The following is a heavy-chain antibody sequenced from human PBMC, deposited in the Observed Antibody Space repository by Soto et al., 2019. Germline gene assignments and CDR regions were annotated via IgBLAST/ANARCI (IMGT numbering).Heavy chain of an antibody. CDR1: GFTFSTNS. V-gene: IGHV3-23*01. CDR2: ISGGGDST. Sequence: EVQLLESGGGLVQPGGSLRLSCAASGFTFSTNSMTWVRQAPGQGLEWVCGISGGGDSTHYADSVKGRFTISRDNSKNMVYLQMNSLTADDTAVYFCSKWDGYGDQWGQGTLVTVSS. CDR3: SKWDGYGDQ. J-gene: IGHJ5*02. D-gene: IGHD5-12*01.